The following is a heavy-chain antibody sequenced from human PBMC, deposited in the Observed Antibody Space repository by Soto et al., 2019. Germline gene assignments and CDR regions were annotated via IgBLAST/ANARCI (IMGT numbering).Heavy chain of an antibody. Sequence: GGSLRLSCAASGFTFSSYGMHWVRQAPGKGLEWVAVIWYDGSNKYYADSVKGRFTISRDNSKNTLYLQMNSLRVEDTAVYYCARDASGSYLGYYGMDVWGQGTTVTVSS. V-gene: IGHV3-33*01. CDR2: IWYDGSNK. CDR1: GFTFSSYG. D-gene: IGHD1-26*01. CDR3: ARDASGSYLGYYGMDV. J-gene: IGHJ6*02.